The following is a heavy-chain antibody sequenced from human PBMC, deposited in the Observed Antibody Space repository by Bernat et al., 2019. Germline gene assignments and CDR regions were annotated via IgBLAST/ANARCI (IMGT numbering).Heavy chain of an antibody. CDR2: IKEDGGQT. J-gene: IGHJ5*02. CDR1: GFTFSHSW. CDR3: ARDPAYGAIDL. Sequence: EVQLVESGGGLVQPGGSLRLSCATSGFTFSHSWMSWLRQAPGKGLEWVANIKEDGGQTNYVDSVKGRFTMSRDNANNSLFLQMNSLKAEDTAVYFCARDPAYGAIDLWGQGTLVTVSS. D-gene: IGHD4/OR15-4a*01. V-gene: IGHV3-7*01.